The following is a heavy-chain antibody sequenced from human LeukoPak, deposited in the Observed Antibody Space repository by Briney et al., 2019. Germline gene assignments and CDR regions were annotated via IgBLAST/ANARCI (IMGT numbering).Heavy chain of an antibody. CDR3: AKSGLNNDSSGYWGPSAFDI. D-gene: IGHD3-22*01. CDR1: GFTFSSYG. V-gene: IGHV3-30*18. Sequence: PGRSLRLSCAASGFTFSSYGMHWVRQAPGKGLEWVAVISYDGSNKYYADSVKGRFTISRDNSKNTLYLQMNSLRAEDTAVYYCAKSGLNNDSSGYWGPSAFDIWGQGTMVTVSS. CDR2: ISYDGSNK. J-gene: IGHJ3*02.